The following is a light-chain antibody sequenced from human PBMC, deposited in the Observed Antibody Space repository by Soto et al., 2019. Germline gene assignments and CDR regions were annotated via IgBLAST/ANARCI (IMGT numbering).Light chain of an antibody. CDR3: QQYGTSPRT. CDR1: QSVSSNY. J-gene: IGKJ1*01. CDR2: GAS. Sequence: EIVLTHSPFTLALFPXERETISCXXSQSVSSNYLAWYQQKPGQAPRLLIYGASSRATGIPDRFSGSGSGTDFTLTISRLEPEDFAVYYCQQYGTSPRTFGQGTKVDIK. V-gene: IGKV3-20*01.